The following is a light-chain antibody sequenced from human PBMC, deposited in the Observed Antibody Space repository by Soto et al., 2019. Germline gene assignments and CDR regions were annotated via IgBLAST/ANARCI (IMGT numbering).Light chain of an antibody. J-gene: IGKJ2*01. V-gene: IGKV3-20*01. CDR1: QSVSGNY. CDR3: QQYGSSPFT. CDR2: GTS. Sequence: EIVLTQSPDTLSLSPGERVTLSCRASQSVSGNYVAWYQHKVGQPPRLLIYGTSVRATGLPDRFTGSGSGTHFTLTISRLEPEDVAVYYCQQYGSSPFTFCQATKLESK.